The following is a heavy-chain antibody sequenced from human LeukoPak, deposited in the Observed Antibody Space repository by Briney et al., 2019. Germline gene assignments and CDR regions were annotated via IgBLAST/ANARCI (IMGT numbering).Heavy chain of an antibody. CDR3: ARHIAKDIVVVVAATGGRWFDP. CDR1: GGSISSYY. CDR2: IYYSGST. J-gene: IGHJ5*02. V-gene: IGHV4-59*08. D-gene: IGHD2-15*01. Sequence: SETLSLTCTVSGGSISSYYWSWIRQPPGKGLEWIGYIYYSGSTNYNPSLKSRVTISVDTSKDQFSLKLSSVTAADTAVYYCARHIAKDIVVVVAATGGRWFDPWGQGTLVTVSS.